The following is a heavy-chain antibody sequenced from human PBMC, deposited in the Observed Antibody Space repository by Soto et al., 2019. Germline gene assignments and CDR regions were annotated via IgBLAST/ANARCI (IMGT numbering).Heavy chain of an antibody. J-gene: IGHJ6*03. CDR2: INSDGSST. V-gene: IGHV3-74*01. Sequence: GESLKISCAASGFTFSSYWMHWVRQAPGKGLVWVSRINSDGSSTSYADSVKGRFTISRDNAKNTLYLQMNSLRAEDTAVYYCARDSSIHYYYYYYMDVWGKGTTVTVSS. D-gene: IGHD6-6*01. CDR1: GFTFSSYW. CDR3: ARDSSIHYYYYYYMDV.